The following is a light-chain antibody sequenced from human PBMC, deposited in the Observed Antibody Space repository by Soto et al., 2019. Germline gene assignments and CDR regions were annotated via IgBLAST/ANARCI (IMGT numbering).Light chain of an antibody. J-gene: IGKJ1*01. CDR3: QQYNSYSPT. CDR1: QSISSW. Sequence: DIQMTQSPSTLSASVGDRVTITCRASQSISSWLAWYQQKPGIAPQLLIYDASSLESGVPSRFSGSGSGTEFTLTISSLQPDDFATYYCQQYNSYSPTFGQGTKVDIK. CDR2: DAS. V-gene: IGKV1-5*01.